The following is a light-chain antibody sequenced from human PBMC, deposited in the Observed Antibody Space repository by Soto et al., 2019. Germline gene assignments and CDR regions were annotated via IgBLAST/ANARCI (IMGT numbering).Light chain of an antibody. Sequence: AIRMTQSPSSFSASTGDRVTITCRASQGISSYLAWYQQKPGKAPKLLIYAASTFQSGVTSRFSGSGSGTDFSLTISCLQSEDFATYYCQQYYSYPWTFGQGTKVEIK. V-gene: IGKV1-8*01. CDR2: AAS. CDR3: QQYYSYPWT. CDR1: QGISSY. J-gene: IGKJ1*01.